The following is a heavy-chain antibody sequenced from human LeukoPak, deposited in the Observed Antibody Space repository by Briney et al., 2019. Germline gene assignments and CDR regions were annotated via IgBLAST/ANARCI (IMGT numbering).Heavy chain of an antibody. CDR3: ASYYYGSGSYYFDY. D-gene: IGHD3-10*01. J-gene: IGHJ4*02. V-gene: IGHV1-69*04. CDR1: GGTFSSYA. CDR2: IIPILGIA. Sequence: ASVKVSCKASGGTFSSYAISWVRQAPGQGLEWMGRIIPILGIANYAQKFQGRVTITADKSTSTAYTELSSLRSEDTAVYYCASYYYGSGSYYFDYWGQGTLVTVSS.